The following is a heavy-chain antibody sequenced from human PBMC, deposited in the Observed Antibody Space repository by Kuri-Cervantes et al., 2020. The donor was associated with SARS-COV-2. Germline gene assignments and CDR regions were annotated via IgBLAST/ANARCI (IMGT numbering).Heavy chain of an antibody. CDR3: ARGVAAAGKTFDY. CDR2: IYHSGST. J-gene: IGHJ4*02. CDR1: SGSISNYY. D-gene: IGHD6-13*01. V-gene: IGHV4-34*01. Sequence: SETLSLTCTVSSGSISNYYWSWIRQLPGKGLEWIGEIYHSGSTNYNPSLKSRVTISVDKSKNQFSLKLSSVTAADTAVYYCARGVAAAGKTFDYWGQGTLVTVSS.